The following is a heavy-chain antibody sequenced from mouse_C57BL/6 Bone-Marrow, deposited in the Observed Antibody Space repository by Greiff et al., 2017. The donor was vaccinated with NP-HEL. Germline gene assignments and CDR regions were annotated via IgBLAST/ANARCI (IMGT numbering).Heavy chain of an antibody. CDR2: INPYNGDT. J-gene: IGHJ2*01. D-gene: IGHD1-1*01. Sequence: VHVKQSGPELVKPGDSVKISCKASGYSFTGYFMNWVMQSHGKSLEWIGRINPYNGDTFYNQKFKGKATLTVDKSSSTAHMELRSLTSEDSAVYYCARDYGSRDFDYWGQGTTLTVSS. CDR1: GYSFTGYF. CDR3: ARDYGSRDFDY. V-gene: IGHV1-20*01.